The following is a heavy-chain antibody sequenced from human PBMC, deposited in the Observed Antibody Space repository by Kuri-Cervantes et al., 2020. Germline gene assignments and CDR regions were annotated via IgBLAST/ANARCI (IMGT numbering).Heavy chain of an antibody. V-gene: IGHV3-15*01. J-gene: IGHJ3*01. D-gene: IGHD6-19*01. CDR3: TTDYLFNGSGWT. Sequence: GGSLRLSCAASGFTFNKAWMSWVRQAPGQGLEWVARIKSRGDGETIDYAAPVKGRFFVLRDDPKNTVYLQMSSLKTEDTAVYYCTTDYLFNGSGWTWGRGTMVTVSS. CDR1: GFTFNKAW. CDR2: IKSRGDGETI.